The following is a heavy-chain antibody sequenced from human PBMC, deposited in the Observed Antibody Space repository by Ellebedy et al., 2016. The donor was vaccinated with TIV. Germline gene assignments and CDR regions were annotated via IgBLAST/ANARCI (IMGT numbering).Heavy chain of an antibody. D-gene: IGHD5-18*01. CDR1: GFTFDDYA. J-gene: IGHJ4*02. CDR3: AKGGYSYGPFDY. CDR2: ISWNSGSI. V-gene: IGHV3-9*01. Sequence: SLKISCAASGFTFDDYAMHWVRQAPGKGLEWVAGISWNSGSIGYADSVKGRFTISRDNAKNSLYLQMNSLRAEDTALYYCAKGGYSYGPFDYWGQGTLVTVSS.